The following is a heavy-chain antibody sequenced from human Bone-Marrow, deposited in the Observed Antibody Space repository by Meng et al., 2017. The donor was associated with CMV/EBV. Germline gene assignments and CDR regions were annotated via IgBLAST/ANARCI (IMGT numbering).Heavy chain of an antibody. CDR3: ARKGVGPAANSYYGMDV. D-gene: IGHD2-2*01. J-gene: IGHJ6*02. V-gene: IGHV1-69*05. CDR1: GGTFSSYA. CDR2: IIPIFGTA. Sequence: SVKVSCKASGGTFSSYAISWVRQAPGQGLEWMGGIIPIFGTANYAQKFQGRVTITTDESTSTAYMELSSLRSEDTAVYYCARKGVGPAANSYYGMDVWGQGPTVPVSS.